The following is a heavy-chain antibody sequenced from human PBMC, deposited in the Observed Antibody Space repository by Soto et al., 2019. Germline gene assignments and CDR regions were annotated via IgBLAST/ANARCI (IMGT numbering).Heavy chain of an antibody. J-gene: IGHJ4*02. D-gene: IGHD3-3*01. Sequence: GASVTVSCKASGYTFTRYGISWVRQAPGQGLEWMGWISAYNGNTNYAQKLQGRVTMTTDTSTSTAYMELRSLRSDDTAVYYCARETYDFWSGSKMGPFDYWGQGTLVTVSS. V-gene: IGHV1-18*01. CDR1: GYTFTRYG. CDR3: ARETYDFWSGSKMGPFDY. CDR2: ISAYNGNT.